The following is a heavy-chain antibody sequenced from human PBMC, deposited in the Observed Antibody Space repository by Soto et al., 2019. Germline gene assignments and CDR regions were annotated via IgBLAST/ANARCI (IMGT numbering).Heavy chain of an antibody. CDR2: ISPDNGNT. D-gene: IGHD5-12*01. V-gene: IGHV1-18*01. J-gene: IGHJ6*02. CDR3: ARALGYSGYAGMDV. CDR1: GYTFTIYG. Sequence: VKVSCKASGYTFTIYGINWVRQAPGQGLEWMGWISPDNGNTNYAQKLQGRVTMTTDTSTSTAYMELRSLRSDDTAVYYCARALGYSGYAGMDVWGQGTTVTVSS.